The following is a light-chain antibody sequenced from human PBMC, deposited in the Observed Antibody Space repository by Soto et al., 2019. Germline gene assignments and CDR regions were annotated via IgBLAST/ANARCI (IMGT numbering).Light chain of an antibody. Sequence: DIVLTQPPGTLSLSPGKRATLSCRASQSISSSYLAWYQQRPGQAPRLLIYGASSRATGIPDRFSGSGSGTEFTLTISRLEPEDFAVYYCQQYGSSSWTFGQGTKVDI. J-gene: IGKJ1*01. CDR2: GAS. CDR3: QQYGSSSWT. V-gene: IGKV3-20*01. CDR1: QSISSSY.